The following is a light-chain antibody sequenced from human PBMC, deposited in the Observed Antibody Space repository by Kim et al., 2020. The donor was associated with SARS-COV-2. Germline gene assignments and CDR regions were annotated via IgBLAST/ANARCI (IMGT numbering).Light chain of an antibody. CDR1: ETISTY. V-gene: IGKV3-11*01. CDR3: QQRSNRVT. J-gene: IGKJ4*01. CDR2: DAS. Sequence: SLAPGERATRSCRASETISTYLAWYQQKPGQAPRLLIYDASKRATGIPARFSGSGSGTDFTLSISSLEPEDFAVYYCQQRSNRVTFGGGTKVDIK.